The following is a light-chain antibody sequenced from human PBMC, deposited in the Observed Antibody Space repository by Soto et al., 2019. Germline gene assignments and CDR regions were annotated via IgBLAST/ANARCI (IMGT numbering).Light chain of an antibody. V-gene: IGKV3-20*01. CDR3: QQYGSSPPVT. J-gene: IGKJ4*01. CDR2: AAS. Sequence: EIVLTQSPGTLSLSPGDRATLSCRASQSVSSSYLAWYQQKPGQSPRLLIYAASSRATGIPDRFSGSGSGTDFTLTISRLEPEDFAVYFCQQYGSSPPVTFGEGTKVEIK. CDR1: QSVSSSY.